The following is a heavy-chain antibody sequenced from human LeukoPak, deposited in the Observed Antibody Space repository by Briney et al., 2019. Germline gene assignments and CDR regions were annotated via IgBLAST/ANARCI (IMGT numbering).Heavy chain of an antibody. D-gene: IGHD2-8*02. CDR1: GDSFSRHE. Sequence: GSSVNVSCKHSGDSFSRHEFRWVRQDPGPRLEGTGRIFPLLGTGNYAQKFQGRVTIIADKSTSTAYMELTGLRFDDTAVYYCVRRIYCTGGGTCYDGWFDPWGQGTLVTVS. J-gene: IGHJ5*02. CDR3: VRRIYCTGGGTCYDGWFDP. V-gene: IGHV1-69*04. CDR2: IFPLLGTG.